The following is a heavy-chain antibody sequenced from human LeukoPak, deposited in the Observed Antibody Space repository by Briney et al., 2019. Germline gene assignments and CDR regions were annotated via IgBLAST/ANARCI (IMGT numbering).Heavy chain of an antibody. CDR3: ARDRVLHYFDY. Sequence: QPGRSLRLSCAAAVFTFSSHGMHWVRPAPGKVLEWVAVIWYDGSDKYYADCVKGRFTISRDNSKSTLYLQMTSLRADDTAVYYCARDRVLHYFDYWGQGALVTVSS. CDR1: VFTFSSHG. V-gene: IGHV3-33*01. J-gene: IGHJ4*02. D-gene: IGHD3-16*01. CDR2: IWYDGSDK.